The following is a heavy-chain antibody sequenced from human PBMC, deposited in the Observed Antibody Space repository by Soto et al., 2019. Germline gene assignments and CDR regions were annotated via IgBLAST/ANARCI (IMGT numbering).Heavy chain of an antibody. J-gene: IGHJ3*02. CDR3: ARALYCSGSSCYAEAFDI. CDR1: GGSISSYY. V-gene: IGHV4-59*01. CDR2: IYYSGST. D-gene: IGHD2-15*01. Sequence: SETLSLTCTVSGGSISSYYWSWIRQPPGKGLEWIGYIYYSGSTNYNPSLKSRVTISVDTSKNQFSLKLSSVTAADTAVYYCARALYCSGSSCYAEAFDIWGQGTMVTVSS.